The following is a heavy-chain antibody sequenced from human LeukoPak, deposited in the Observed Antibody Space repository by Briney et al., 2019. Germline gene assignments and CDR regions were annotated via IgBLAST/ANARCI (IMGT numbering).Heavy chain of an antibody. CDR2: INHSGST. CDR3: ARGRGYYGSGRGYWYFDL. CDR1: GGSFSGYY. V-gene: IGHV4-34*01. D-gene: IGHD3-10*01. Sequence: SETLSLTCAVYGGSFSGYYWSWIRQPPGKGLEWIGEINHSGSTNYNPSLKSRVTISVDTSKNQFSPKLGSVTAADTAVYYCARGRGYYGSGRGYWYFDLWGRGTLVTVSS. J-gene: IGHJ2*01.